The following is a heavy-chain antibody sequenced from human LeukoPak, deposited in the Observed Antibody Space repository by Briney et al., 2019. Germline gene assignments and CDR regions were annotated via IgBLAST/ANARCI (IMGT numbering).Heavy chain of an antibody. CDR1: GGSISNYY. CDR2: IHSSGST. Sequence: SETLSLTCTVSGGSISNYYWSWLRQPAGKGLEWIGRIHSSGSTNYNPSLKSRVTISVDKSKNQFSLRLSSVIAADTAVYFCARDRCEGYCTSFDGWGQRTLVTASS. V-gene: IGHV4-4*07. D-gene: IGHD2-8*01. CDR3: ARDRCEGYCTSFDG. J-gene: IGHJ5*02.